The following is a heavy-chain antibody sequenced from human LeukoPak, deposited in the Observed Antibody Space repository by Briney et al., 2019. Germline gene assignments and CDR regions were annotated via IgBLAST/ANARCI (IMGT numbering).Heavy chain of an antibody. Sequence: SETLSLTCAVYGESLNSYYWSWIRQPPGKGLEWIGEIYESGSTEYNPSLKSRVTISMVPSKQQFSLSLTSVTAADTAVYYCARGTWATRLGSWGLGTPVIVSS. CDR1: GESLNSYY. J-gene: IGHJ4*02. V-gene: IGHV4-34*01. D-gene: IGHD2-15*01. CDR2: IYESGST. CDR3: ARGTWATRLGS.